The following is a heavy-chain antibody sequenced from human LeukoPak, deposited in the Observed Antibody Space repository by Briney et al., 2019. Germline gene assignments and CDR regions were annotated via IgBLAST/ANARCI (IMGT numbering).Heavy chain of an antibody. CDR1: GGSISSYY. D-gene: IGHD7-27*01. Sequence: SETLSLTCTVSGGSISSYYWSWIRQPPGKGLEWIGYVYYSGTTEYNPSLRSRVTISLDMSKHQFSLTLTSVTAADTAVYYCASNTGTVFDYWGQGALVTVSS. CDR3: ASNTGTVFDY. J-gene: IGHJ4*02. CDR2: VYYSGTT. V-gene: IGHV4-59*01.